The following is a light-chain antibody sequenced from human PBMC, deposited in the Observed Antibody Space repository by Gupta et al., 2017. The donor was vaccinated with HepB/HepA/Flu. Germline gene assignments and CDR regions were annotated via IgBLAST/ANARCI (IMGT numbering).Light chain of an antibody. CDR2: FDS. CDR1: NIGSKR. CDR3: QVWDNNGNYV. V-gene: IGLV3-21*04. J-gene: IGLJ1*01. Sequence: SYVLTQPPSVSVAPGGTASIACGGNNIGSKRVHWYQQRPGQAPLLVMYFDSDRPSGIPERFSGSNSGNTATRTINRVEAEDEADYYCQVWDNNGNYVFGSGTKVTVL.